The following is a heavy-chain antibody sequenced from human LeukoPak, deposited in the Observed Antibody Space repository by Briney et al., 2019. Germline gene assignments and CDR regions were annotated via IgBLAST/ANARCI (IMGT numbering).Heavy chain of an antibody. CDR3: ARGGQDDFWSGFLWFDP. CDR1: YTFTSYD. CDR2: MNXNSGNT. D-gene: IGHD3-3*01. V-gene: IGHV1-8*01. J-gene: IGHJ5*02. Sequence: YTFTSYDXXXVRQAAXQGLXXXXWMNXNSGNTVYAQKFQGRVTMTRNTSISTAYMEMSRLRSEDTAVYYCARGGQDDFWSGFLWFDPWGQGTLVTASS.